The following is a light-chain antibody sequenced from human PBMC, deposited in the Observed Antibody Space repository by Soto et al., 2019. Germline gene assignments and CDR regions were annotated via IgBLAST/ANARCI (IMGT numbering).Light chain of an antibody. V-gene: IGLV2-14*01. CDR3: SSYTSDNRNYV. CDR2: EVS. Sequence: QSALTQPASVSGSPGQSITISCTGSSSDVGAYTSVSWYQQHPGKAPKLMIYEVSKWPSGVSRSFSGSKSGNTASLTISGLQAEDEAHYYCSSYTSDNRNYVFGTGTKLTVL. J-gene: IGLJ1*01. CDR1: SSDVGAYTS.